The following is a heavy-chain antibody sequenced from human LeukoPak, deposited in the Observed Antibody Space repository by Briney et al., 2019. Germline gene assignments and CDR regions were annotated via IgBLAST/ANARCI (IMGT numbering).Heavy chain of an antibody. Sequence: SVKVSCKASGGTFSSYAISWVRQAPGQGLEWMGGIIPIFGTANYAQKFQGRVTITADESTSTAYMELSSLRSEDTAVYYCARTGNEQQLVRGPFDYWGQGTLVTVSS. V-gene: IGHV1-69*13. J-gene: IGHJ4*02. CDR2: IIPIFGTA. CDR1: GGTFSSYA. CDR3: ARTGNEQQLVRGPFDY. D-gene: IGHD6-13*01.